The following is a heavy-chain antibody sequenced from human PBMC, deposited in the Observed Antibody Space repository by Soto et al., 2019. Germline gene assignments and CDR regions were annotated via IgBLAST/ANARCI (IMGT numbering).Heavy chain of an antibody. J-gene: IGHJ6*02. V-gene: IGHV5-51*01. CDR3: AASIFYYGMDV. CDR1: GYTFTNYW. Sequence: LKISCKGSGYTFTNYWIGWVRQMPGKGPEWMGIIYPGDSDTKYNPSFQGQVTISADKSITTTYLQWSSLKASDTAIYYCAASIFYYGMDVWGQGTTVTVSS. CDR2: IYPGDSDT.